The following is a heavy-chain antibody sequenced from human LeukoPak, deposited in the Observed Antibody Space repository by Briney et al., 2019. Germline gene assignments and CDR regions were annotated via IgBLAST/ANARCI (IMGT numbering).Heavy chain of an antibody. D-gene: IGHD3-3*01. V-gene: IGHV4-39*07. CDR3: ARDSHAFWSGYYLDY. J-gene: IGHJ4*02. CDR1: GGSISSSSYY. Sequence: SETLSLTCTVSGGSISSSSYYWGWIRQPPGKGLEWIGSIYYSGSTYYNPSLKSRVTISVDTSKNQFSLKLSSVTAADTAVYYCARDSHAFWSGYYLDYWGQGTLVTVSS. CDR2: IYYSGST.